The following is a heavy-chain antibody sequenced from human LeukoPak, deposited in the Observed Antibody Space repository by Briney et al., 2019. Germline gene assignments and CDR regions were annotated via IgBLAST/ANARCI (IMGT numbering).Heavy chain of an antibody. J-gene: IGHJ5*02. V-gene: IGHV4-38-2*02. CDR1: GYSISSGYY. D-gene: IGHD1-14*01. CDR3: ARARNLAT. Sequence: SETLSLTCTVSGYSISSGYYWGWIRQPPGKGLEWIGSIYHSGSTYYNPSLKSRVTISVDTSKNQFSLKLSSVTAADTAVYYCARARNLATWGQGTLVTVSS. CDR2: IYHSGST.